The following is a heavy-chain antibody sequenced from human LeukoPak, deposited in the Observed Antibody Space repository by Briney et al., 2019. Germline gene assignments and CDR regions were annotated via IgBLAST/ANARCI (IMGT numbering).Heavy chain of an antibody. Sequence: PGGSLRLSCAASGFTFSSYSMNWVRQAPGKGLEWVSSISSSSSYIYYADSVKGRFTISRDNAKNSLYLQMNSLRAEDTAVYYCASAPYYYDSSGYYQGAFDIWGQGTMVTVSS. D-gene: IGHD3-22*01. CDR1: GFTFSSYS. V-gene: IGHV3-21*01. CDR2: ISSSSSYI. CDR3: ASAPYYYDSSGYYQGAFDI. J-gene: IGHJ3*02.